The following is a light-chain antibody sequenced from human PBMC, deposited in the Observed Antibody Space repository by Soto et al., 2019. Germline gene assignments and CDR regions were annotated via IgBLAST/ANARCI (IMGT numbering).Light chain of an antibody. V-gene: IGLV2-11*01. CDR3: CSYAGSYTYV. J-gene: IGLJ1*01. Sequence: QSVLTQPRSVSGSPGQSVTISCTGTISDVGGYNYVSWYQQHPGKAPKLMIYDVSARPSGVPDRFSGSKSGNTASLTISGLQAEDEADYYCCSYAGSYTYVFGSGTKLTVL. CDR2: DVS. CDR1: ISDVGGYNY.